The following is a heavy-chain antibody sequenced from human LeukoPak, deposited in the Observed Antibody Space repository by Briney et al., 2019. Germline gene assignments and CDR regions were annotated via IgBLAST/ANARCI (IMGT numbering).Heavy chain of an antibody. D-gene: IGHD1-26*01. CDR2: ISPSGITT. V-gene: IGHV3-11*04. Sequence: GGSLRLSCAASGFTFSDYYMTWIRQAPGKGLEWVSYISPSGITTYYTDSVKGRFTISRDNARNSLSLQINSLRVEDTAVYYCARAYTGSFSGTLEYWGRGTLVTVSS. CDR1: GFTFSDYY. J-gene: IGHJ4*02. CDR3: ARAYTGSFSGTLEY.